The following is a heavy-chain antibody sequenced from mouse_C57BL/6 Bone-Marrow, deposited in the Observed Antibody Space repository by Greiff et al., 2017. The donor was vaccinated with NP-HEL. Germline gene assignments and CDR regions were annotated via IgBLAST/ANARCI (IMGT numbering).Heavy chain of an antibody. CDR1: GFSLTSYA. CDR2: IWTGGGT. Sequence: QVQLKQSGPGLVAPSQSLSITCTVSGFSLTSYAISWVRQPPGKGLEWLGVIWTGGGTNYTSSPKSQLSISKDNSKSQVFLKMNSLQTDDTARYYCARKKDYGSSYGWYFDVWGTGTTVTVSS. CDR3: ARKKDYGSSYGWYFDV. V-gene: IGHV2-9-1*01. J-gene: IGHJ1*03. D-gene: IGHD1-1*01.